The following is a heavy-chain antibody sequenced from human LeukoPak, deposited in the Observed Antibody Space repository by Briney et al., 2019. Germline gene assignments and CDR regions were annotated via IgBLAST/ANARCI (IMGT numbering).Heavy chain of an antibody. J-gene: IGHJ4*02. CDR3: ARSIAAAVYYFDY. D-gene: IGHD6-13*01. CDR2: IIPIFGTA. CDR1: GGTFSSYA. V-gene: IGHV1-69*05. Sequence: SVKVSCKASGGTFSSYAISWVRQAPGQGLEWMGGIIPIFGTANYAQKFQGRVTITTDGSTSTAYMELSSLRSEDTAVYYCARSIAAAVYYFDYWGQGTLVTVSS.